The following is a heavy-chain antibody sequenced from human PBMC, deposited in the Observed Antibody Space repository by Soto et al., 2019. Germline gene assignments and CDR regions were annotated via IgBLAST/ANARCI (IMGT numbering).Heavy chain of an antibody. CDR2: IIPIFGTA. V-gene: IGHV1-69*01. CDR1: GGTFSSYA. CDR3: ARVRRAVSGRDDAFDI. D-gene: IGHD1-1*01. J-gene: IGHJ3*02. Sequence: QVQLVQSGAEVKKPGSSVKVSCTASGGTFSSYAISWVRQAPGQGLEWMGGIIPIFGTANYAQKFQGRVTITADEATSTAYMELSSLRSEDTAVYYCARVRRAVSGRDDAFDIWGQGTMVAVSS.